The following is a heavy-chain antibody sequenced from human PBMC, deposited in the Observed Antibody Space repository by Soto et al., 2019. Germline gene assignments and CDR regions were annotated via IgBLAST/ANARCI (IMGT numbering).Heavy chain of an antibody. Sequence: ASVKVSCKASGGTFSSYAISWVRQAPGQGLEWMGGIIPIFGIANYAQKFQGRVTSTADKSTSTAYMELSSLRSEDTAVYYCARAPSQHYYDSSGYQTPDAFDIWGQGTMVTVSS. CDR2: IIPIFGIA. J-gene: IGHJ3*02. CDR1: GGTFSSYA. V-gene: IGHV1-69*10. CDR3: ARAPSQHYYDSSGYQTPDAFDI. D-gene: IGHD3-22*01.